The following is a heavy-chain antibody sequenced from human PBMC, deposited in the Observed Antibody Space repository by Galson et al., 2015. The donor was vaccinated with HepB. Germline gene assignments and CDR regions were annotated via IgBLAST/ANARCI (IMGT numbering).Heavy chain of an antibody. Sequence: ETLSLTCTVSGASVISSSFYWGWIRQPPGKGLEWIGSIYYSGDTYYSPSLKSRVTISVDTSKNQFSLALSSVTAADSAVYYCVVNSRYQLPDDYWGQGTLVTVSS. CDR3: VVNSRYQLPDDY. J-gene: IGHJ4*02. D-gene: IGHD2-2*01. V-gene: IGHV4-39*01. CDR1: GASVISSSFY. CDR2: IYYSGDT.